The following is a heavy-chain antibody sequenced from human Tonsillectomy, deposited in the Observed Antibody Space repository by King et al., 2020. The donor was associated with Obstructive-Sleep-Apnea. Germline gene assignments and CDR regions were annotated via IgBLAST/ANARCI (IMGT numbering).Heavy chain of an antibody. CDR3: ARHRVVVVPTRNYYFGMDV. CDR1: GFTFSRYA. V-gene: IGHV3-30*04. J-gene: IGHJ6*02. Sequence: VQLVESGGGVVQPGTSLRLSCAASGFTFSRYAMHWFRQAPGMGLEWVLLISYVGSNKYYEDSWNGRFTVSRDNSKNTLYVQMNSLRPEDTAVYYCARHRVVVVPTRNYYFGMDVWGQGTTVTVSS. CDR2: ISYVGSNK. D-gene: IGHD2-15*01.